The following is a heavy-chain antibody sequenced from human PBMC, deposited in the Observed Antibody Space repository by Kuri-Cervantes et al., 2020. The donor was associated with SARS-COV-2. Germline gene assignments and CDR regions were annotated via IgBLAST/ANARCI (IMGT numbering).Heavy chain of an antibody. V-gene: IGHV1-69*06. CDR1: GGTFSSYA. D-gene: IGHD2-2*01. Sequence: SVKVSCKASGGTFSSYAVTWVRQVPGQGLEWMGRIIPLFGTTTYAEKFRGRVTLTADRSINTAYMELSSLRSEDTAVYYCARPYCSITTCYDGTFDSWGQGTLVTVSS. CDR3: ARPYCSITTCYDGTFDS. CDR2: IIPLFGTT. J-gene: IGHJ4*02.